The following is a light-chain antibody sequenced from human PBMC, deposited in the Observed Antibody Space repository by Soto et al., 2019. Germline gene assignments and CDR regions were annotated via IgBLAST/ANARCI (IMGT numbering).Light chain of an antibody. V-gene: IGKV3-20*01. CDR2: RAS. J-gene: IGKJ2*01. CDR3: QQYGSSPPYT. CDR1: QSVSSSY. Sequence: EIVLTQSPGTLSLSPGERATPSCRASQSVSSSYFAWYQQKPGQAPRLLIYRASSRATGIPDRFSGSGSGTDFTLTISRLEPEDFAVYYCQQYGSSPPYTFGQGTKLEIK.